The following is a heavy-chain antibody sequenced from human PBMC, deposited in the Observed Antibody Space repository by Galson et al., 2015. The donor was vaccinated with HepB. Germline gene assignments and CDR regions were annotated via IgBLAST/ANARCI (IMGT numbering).Heavy chain of an antibody. J-gene: IGHJ4*02. D-gene: IGHD5-12*01. CDR2: IYYVGSP. CDR3: ARHQRGYSGDSRKLYRTDWHFDY. V-gene: IGHV4-39*01. CDR1: GGSISSSSYY. Sequence: ETLSLTCTVSGGSISSSSYYWGWIRQAPGKGLEWIGNIYYVGSPFHNPSLESRVPLSVDTSKNQFSLRLRSVTAADSAVYYCARHQRGYSGDSRKLYRTDWHFDYWGQGTLVTVSS.